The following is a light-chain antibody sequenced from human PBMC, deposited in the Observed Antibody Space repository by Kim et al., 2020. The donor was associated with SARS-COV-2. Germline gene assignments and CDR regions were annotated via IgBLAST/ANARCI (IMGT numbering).Light chain of an antibody. CDR2: ETS. CDR1: QSVGNS. Sequence: LSPGDRATLSCRASQSVGNSLAWFQQKPGQAPRLLIFETSNRDTGIPARFSGSGSGTGFTLTISSLEPEDFAVYYCQQRYDWPLTFGGGTKVDIK. J-gene: IGKJ4*01. CDR3: QQRYDWPLT. V-gene: IGKV3-11*01.